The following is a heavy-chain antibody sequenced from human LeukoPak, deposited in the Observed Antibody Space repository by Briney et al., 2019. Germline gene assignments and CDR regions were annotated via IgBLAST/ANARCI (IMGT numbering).Heavy chain of an antibody. V-gene: IGHV3-7*01. CDR2: INPDGIKR. CDR1: GLTFSSSW. Sequence: GGSLRLSCAVSGLTFSSSWMDWVRQAPGKGLEWVASINPDGIKRYSADSVKGRFTISRDNARNSLYLQMDSLRDEDTAFYYCARDLAFSRLDYWGQGVLVTVSS. CDR3: ARDLAFSRLDY. D-gene: IGHD2/OR15-2a*01. J-gene: IGHJ4*02.